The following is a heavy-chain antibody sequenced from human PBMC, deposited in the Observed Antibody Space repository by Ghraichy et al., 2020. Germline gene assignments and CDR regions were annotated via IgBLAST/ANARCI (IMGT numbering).Heavy chain of an antibody. Sequence: SETLSLTCAVSGGSISSSNWWSWVRQPPGKGLEWIGEIYHSGSTNYNPSLKSRVTISVDKSKNQFSLKLSSVTAADTAVYYCAREGDYGSGSSTDAFDIWGQGTMVTVSS. CDR1: GGSISSSNW. CDR2: IYHSGST. J-gene: IGHJ3*02. CDR3: AREGDYGSGSSTDAFDI. D-gene: IGHD3-10*01. V-gene: IGHV4-4*02.